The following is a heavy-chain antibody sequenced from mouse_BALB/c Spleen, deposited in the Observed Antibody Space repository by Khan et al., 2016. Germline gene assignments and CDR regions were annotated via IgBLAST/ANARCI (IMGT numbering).Heavy chain of an antibody. V-gene: IGHV3-6*02. D-gene: IGHD1-1*01. J-gene: IGHJ4*01. Sequence: EVKLEESGPGLVKPSQSLSLTCSVTGYSITSGYYWNWIRQFPGNKLEWMGYISYDGSNNYNPSLKNRISITRDTSKNQVFLKLNSVTTEDTATYYCAITTVAMDYWGQGTSVTVSS. CDR3: AITTVAMDY. CDR2: ISYDGSN. CDR1: GYSITSGYY.